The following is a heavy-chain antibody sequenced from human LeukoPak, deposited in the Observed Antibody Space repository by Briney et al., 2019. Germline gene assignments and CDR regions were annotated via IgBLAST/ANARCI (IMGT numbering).Heavy chain of an antibody. CDR2: INRDGRTI. Sequence: PGGSLRLSCAASGFTVSSYWMHWVRQAPGKGLVWVSRINRDGRTISYAGSVKGRFTISRDNAKNTLYLQMNSLRSEDTAVYYCARDVPAYYYDSSGYTDAFDIWGQGTMVTVSS. J-gene: IGHJ3*02. CDR3: ARDVPAYYYDSSGYTDAFDI. V-gene: IGHV3-74*01. D-gene: IGHD3-22*01. CDR1: GFTVSSYW.